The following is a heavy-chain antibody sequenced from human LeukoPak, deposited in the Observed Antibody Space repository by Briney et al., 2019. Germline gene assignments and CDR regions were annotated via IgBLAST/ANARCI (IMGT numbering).Heavy chain of an antibody. V-gene: IGHV3-48*03. CDR2: ISTSGTTM. J-gene: IGHJ2*01. CDR3: ARRFDL. CDR1: GFTCGSYE. Sequence: GGSLRLPCAASGFTCGSYEMNWVRQAPGKGLEWVSYISTSGTTMYYADSVKGRFTISRDNAKNSLYLQMNSLRAEDTAVYYCARRFDLWGRGTLVTVSS.